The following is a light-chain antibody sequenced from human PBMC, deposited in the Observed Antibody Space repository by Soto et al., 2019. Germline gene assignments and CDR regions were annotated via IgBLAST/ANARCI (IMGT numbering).Light chain of an antibody. V-gene: IGKV3-20*01. CDR2: GAS. CDR1: QSVSNNY. J-gene: IGKJ1*01. CDR3: QQYGSSGT. Sequence: EIVLTQSPATLSLSPGERATLSCRASQSVSNNYLAWYQKKPGEAPRLLIYGASNRATGIPDRCSGSGYGTDFTLTISRLEPEDFAVYYCQQYGSSGTFGQGTKVDIK.